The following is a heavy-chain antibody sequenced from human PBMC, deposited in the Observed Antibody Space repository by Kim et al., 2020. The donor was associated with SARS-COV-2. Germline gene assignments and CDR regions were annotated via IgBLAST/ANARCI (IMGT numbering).Heavy chain of an antibody. Sequence: SETLSLTCAVYGGSFSDYKWSWIRQPPGKGLEWIGEINHSGSTRHSPSLKSRVTISVDTSKSQFSLRLKSMTAADTAVYYCARGRAGVVPAPVLGRGPFYDYYAMDVWGQGTAVTVSS. D-gene: IGHD2-2*02. CDR2: INHSGST. J-gene: IGHJ6*02. CDR3: ARGRAGVVPAPVLGRGPFYDYYAMDV. V-gene: IGHV4-34*01. CDR1: GGSFSDYK.